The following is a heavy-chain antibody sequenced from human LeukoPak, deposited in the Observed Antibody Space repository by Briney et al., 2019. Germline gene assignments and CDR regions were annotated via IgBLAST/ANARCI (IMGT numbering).Heavy chain of an antibody. CDR1: GGSFSGYY. D-gene: IGHD3-16*01. Sequence: PSETLSLTCAVYGGSFSGYYWSWIRQPPGKGLEWIGGINRSGSTNYNPSLKSRVTISVDTSKNQFSLKLSSVTAADTAVYYCARGAKMYYDYVWGSSQPRLDYWGQGTLVTVSS. CDR3: ARGAKMYYDYVWGSSQPRLDY. CDR2: INRSGST. V-gene: IGHV4-34*01. J-gene: IGHJ4*02.